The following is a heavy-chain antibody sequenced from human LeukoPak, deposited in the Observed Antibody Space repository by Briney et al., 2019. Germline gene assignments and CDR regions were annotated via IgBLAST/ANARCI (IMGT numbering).Heavy chain of an antibody. V-gene: IGHV4-38-2*02. J-gene: IGHJ4*02. D-gene: IGHD6-6*01. CDR2: IDHSGST. Sequence: SETLSLTCTVSDYSISSGYYWGWIRQPPGRGLEWIGSIDHSGSTFYNPSLKSRVNISVDTSKNQFSLKLTSVTAADTAVYYCARTVGGYSSSSLLHFWGQGALVTVSS. CDR3: ARTVGGYSSSSLLHF. CDR1: DYSISSGYY.